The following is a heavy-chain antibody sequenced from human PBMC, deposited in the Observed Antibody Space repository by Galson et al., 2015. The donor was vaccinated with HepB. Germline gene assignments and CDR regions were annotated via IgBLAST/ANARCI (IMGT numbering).Heavy chain of an antibody. V-gene: IGHV3-23*01. CDR1: GFTFSSYA. D-gene: IGHD6-19*01. CDR2: ISGSGGST. Sequence: SLRLSCAASGFTFSSYAMNWVRQAPGKGLEWVSAISGSGGSTYYADSVKGRFTISRDNSKNTLYLQTNSLRAEDTAVYYCAKDRYSSGWMSYYFDYWGQGTLVTVSS. J-gene: IGHJ4*02. CDR3: AKDRYSSGWMSYYFDY.